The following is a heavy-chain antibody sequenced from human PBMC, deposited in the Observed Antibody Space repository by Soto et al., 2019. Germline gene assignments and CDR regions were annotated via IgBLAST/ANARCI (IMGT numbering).Heavy chain of an antibody. V-gene: IGHV4-34*01. CDR1: GGSFSGYY. CDR3: ARGPPYYDFWSGFYYYYYMDV. CDR2: INHSGST. Sequence: SETLSLTCAVYGGSFSGYYWSWIRQPPGKGLEWIGEINHSGSTNYNPSLKSRVTISVDTSKNQFSLKLSSVTAADTAVCYCARGPPYYDFWSGFYYYYYMDVWGKGTTVTVSS. J-gene: IGHJ6*03. D-gene: IGHD3-3*01.